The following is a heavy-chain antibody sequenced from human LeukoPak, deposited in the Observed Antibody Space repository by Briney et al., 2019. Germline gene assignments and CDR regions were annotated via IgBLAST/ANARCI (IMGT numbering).Heavy chain of an antibody. J-gene: IGHJ4*02. CDR2: INRDGSTT. D-gene: IGHD2-15*01. V-gene: IGHV3-74*01. CDR1: GFTFSSYW. Sequence: GGSLRLSCAASGFTFSSYWMHWVRQAPGKWLVWVSRINRDGSTTNYADSVSGRFTISRENAKNTLYLEMNSLRDEDTAMYYCATVNVPATSYWGQGTLVTVSS. CDR3: ATVNVPATSY.